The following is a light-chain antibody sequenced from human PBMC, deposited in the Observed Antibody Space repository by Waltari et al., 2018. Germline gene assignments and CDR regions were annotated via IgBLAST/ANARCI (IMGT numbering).Light chain of an antibody. Sequence: HSALTQPASVSGSPGQSITIPCTGTSSDIGFYTFVSWYKQHPGKAPKVMIYHVTNRPSGVSNRFSGSKSGNTASLTISGLQPEDEADYYCASETSTTTLYVFGSGTKVTVL. CDR1: SSDIGFYTF. J-gene: IGLJ1*01. V-gene: IGLV2-14*03. CDR3: ASETSTTTLYV. CDR2: HVT.